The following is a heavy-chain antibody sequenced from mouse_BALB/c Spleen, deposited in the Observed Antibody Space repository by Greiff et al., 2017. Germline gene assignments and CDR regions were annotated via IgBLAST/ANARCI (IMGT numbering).Heavy chain of an antibody. CDR3: EYDNGLYYDMDD. V-gene: IGHV1-18*01. CDR1: GYTFTEYT. J-gene: IGHJ4*01. Sequence: EVQLQQSGPELVKPGASVKISCKTSGYTFTEYTMHWVQQSHGKSLEWIGVINPNNGGTSYNQKFKGKATMNVDKSSSTAYMELRRLTSDDSAVYYCEYDNGLYYDMDDWGEGTTVTVSS. CDR2: INPNNGGT. D-gene: IGHD2-4*01.